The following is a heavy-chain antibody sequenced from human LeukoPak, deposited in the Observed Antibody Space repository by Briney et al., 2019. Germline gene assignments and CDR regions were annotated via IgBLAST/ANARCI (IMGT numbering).Heavy chain of an antibody. CDR2: IKQDGSEK. CDR1: GFAFSSYW. J-gene: IGHJ3*02. Sequence: GGSLRLSCAASGFAFSSYWMTWVRQAPGKGLEWVANIKQDGSEKNCVDSVMGRFTISRDNAKNSLYLQMNSLRAEDTAVYYCARDEVGGHHVFDIWGRGTTVTVSS. D-gene: IGHD1-26*01. CDR3: ARDEVGGHHVFDI. V-gene: IGHV3-7*01.